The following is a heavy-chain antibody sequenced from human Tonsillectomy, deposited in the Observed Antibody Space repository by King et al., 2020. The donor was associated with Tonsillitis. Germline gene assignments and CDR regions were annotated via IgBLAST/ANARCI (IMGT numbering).Heavy chain of an antibody. Sequence: VQLVESGGGLVQPGGSLRLSCAASGFTFSSYAMSWFRQAPGKGLEWVSAISGSGGTTYYADSVKGRFTISRDNSKNTLYLQMNSLRAEDTAVYYCAKDLFGGRDAFDIWGQGTMVTVSS. CDR2: ISGSGGTT. CDR1: GFTFSSYA. V-gene: IGHV3-23*04. CDR3: AKDLFGGRDAFDI. D-gene: IGHD3-10*02. J-gene: IGHJ3*02.